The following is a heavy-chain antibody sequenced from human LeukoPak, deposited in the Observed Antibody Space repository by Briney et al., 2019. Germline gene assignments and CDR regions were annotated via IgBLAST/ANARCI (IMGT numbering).Heavy chain of an antibody. CDR1: GFTFSSYW. D-gene: IGHD5-18*01. J-gene: IGHJ4*02. CDR3: ARDLSGVTGYTYGRGIDY. Sequence: QPGGSLRLSCAASGFTFSSYWMSWVRQAPGKGLEWVANIKKDGSENYYADSVKGRFTISRDNAKTSLYLQMNSLRAEDTAVYYCARDLSGVTGYTYGRGIDYWGQGTLVTVSS. V-gene: IGHV3-7*01. CDR2: IKKDGSEN.